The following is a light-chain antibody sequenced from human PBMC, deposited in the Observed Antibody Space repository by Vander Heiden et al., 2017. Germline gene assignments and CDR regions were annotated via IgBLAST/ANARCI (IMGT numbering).Light chain of an antibody. V-gene: IGLV3-1*01. Sequence: SYELTQTRSVSVSPGQTASITCSGDKLGDKYACWYQQKPGQSPVLVIYKDSKRPSVLPERFSGSTSWNTATRIMSGTQAMDEVYYDCQAWYSSTVVFGGGTKLTVL. CDR2: KDS. CDR1: KLGDKY. J-gene: IGLJ2*01. CDR3: QAWYSSTVV.